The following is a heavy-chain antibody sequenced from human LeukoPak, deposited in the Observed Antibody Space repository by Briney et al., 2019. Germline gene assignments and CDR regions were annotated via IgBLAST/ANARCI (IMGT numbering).Heavy chain of an antibody. J-gene: IGHJ4*02. CDR2: INHSGST. D-gene: IGHD1-7*01. Sequence: SETLSLTCAVYGGSFSDYYWSWFRQPPGKGLEWIGEINHSGSTNYNPSLKSRVTISVDTSKNQFSLKLSSVTAADTAFYYCARGSYNWNYSFECWGQGILVTVSS. V-gene: IGHV4-34*01. CDR3: ARGSYNWNYSFEC. CDR1: GGSFSDYY.